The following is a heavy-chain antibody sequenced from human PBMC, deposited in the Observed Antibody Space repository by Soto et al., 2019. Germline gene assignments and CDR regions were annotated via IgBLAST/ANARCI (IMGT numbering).Heavy chain of an antibody. D-gene: IGHD3-22*01. V-gene: IGHV4-4*02. CDR3: ARASDSRGPFDY. CDR2: IYHSGST. J-gene: IGHJ4*02. CDR1: GGSTSSSNW. Sequence: SETLSLTCAVSGGSTSSSNWWSWVRQPPGKGLEWIGEIYHSGSTNYNPSLKSRVTISVDKSKNQFSLKLSSVTAADTAVYYCARASDSRGPFDYWGQGTLVTVSS.